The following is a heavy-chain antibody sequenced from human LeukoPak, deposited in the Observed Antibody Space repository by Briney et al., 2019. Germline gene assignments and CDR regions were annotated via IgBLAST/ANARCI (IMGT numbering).Heavy chain of an antibody. CDR1: GFTFNRDW. J-gene: IGHJ4*02. Sequence: PGGSLRLSCAASGFTFNRDWTAWVRQAPGKGLEWVANIKEDGSEKNYVDSVKGRFTISRDNAENSVYLQMNDLRAEDTGVYYWATKEPSTSGWSYWGQGTLVTVSS. V-gene: IGHV3-7*01. D-gene: IGHD6-19*01. CDR2: IKEDGSEK. CDR3: ATKEPSTSGWSY.